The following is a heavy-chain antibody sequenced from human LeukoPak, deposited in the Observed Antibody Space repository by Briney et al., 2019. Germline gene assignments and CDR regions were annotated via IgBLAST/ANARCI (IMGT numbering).Heavy chain of an antibody. CDR2: FDPEDGET. CDR1: GYTLTELS. D-gene: IGHD1-26*01. V-gene: IGHV1-24*01. Sequence: ASVKVSCKVSGYTLTELSMRWVRQAPGKGLEWMGGFDPEDGETIYAQKFQGRVTITEDISTDTAYMELSSLRSEDTAVYYCATKTVGATIEPTDYWGQGTLVTVSS. J-gene: IGHJ4*02. CDR3: ATKTVGATIEPTDY.